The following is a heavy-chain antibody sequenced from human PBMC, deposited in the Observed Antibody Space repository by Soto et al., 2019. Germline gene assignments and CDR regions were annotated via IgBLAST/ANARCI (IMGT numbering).Heavy chain of an antibody. CDR2: IFHSGNT. V-gene: IGHV4-4*02. CDR3: ARRTWGMDV. J-gene: IGHJ6*02. CDR1: SGSSDTTNW. D-gene: IGHD2-8*01. Sequence: QVQLQESGPGLEKPSGTLSLTCAVSSGSSDTTNWWSWVRQPPGKGLEWIGEIFHSGNTYYNPSLASRVTISVDTSKNQFSLNLRSVTAADTAVYYCARRTWGMDVWGQGTTVTVSS.